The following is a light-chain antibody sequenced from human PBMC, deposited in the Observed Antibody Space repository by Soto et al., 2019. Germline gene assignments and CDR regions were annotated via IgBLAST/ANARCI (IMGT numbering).Light chain of an antibody. J-gene: IGKJ2*01. CDR1: QSVSSSY. CDR3: QLYGSSPPRYT. CDR2: AAS. V-gene: IGKV3-20*01. Sequence: ESVLTQSPGTLSLSPGERAALSCRASQSVSSSYLAWYQQKSGQAPRLLIYAASTRATGIPDRFSGSGSGTDFTLPISRLEPEDFAVYFCQLYGSSPPRYTFGQGTKLEIK.